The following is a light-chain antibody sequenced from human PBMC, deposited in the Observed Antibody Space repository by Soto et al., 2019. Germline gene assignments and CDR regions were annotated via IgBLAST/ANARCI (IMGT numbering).Light chain of an antibody. CDR3: QQTNHFPFT. CDR1: QDINSF. CDR2: AAS. J-gene: IGKJ3*01. V-gene: IGKV1-12*01. Sequence: DIQMTQSPSSVSASVGDGVTITCRASQDINSFLAWYQQKPGKAPKLLIYAASTLHIGVPSRFRGSGSGTAFTLPISSLQPEDFATYFCQQTNHFPFTFGPGTKVDIK.